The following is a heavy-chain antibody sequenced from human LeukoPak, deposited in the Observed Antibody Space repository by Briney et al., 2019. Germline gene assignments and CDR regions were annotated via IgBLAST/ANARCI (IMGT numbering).Heavy chain of an antibody. CDR3: AGFFYDNSGDAFDI. D-gene: IGHD3-22*01. Sequence: GASVKVSCKASGGSFTFTSHAISWVRQAPGQGLEWVGGLIPIYGSANYAQKFQGRVTITSDESTRTVYMELSSLRPEDSAVYYCAGFFYDNSGDAFDIWGPGTMVTVSS. CDR1: GGSFTFTSHA. J-gene: IGHJ3*02. CDR2: LIPIYGSA. V-gene: IGHV1-69*01.